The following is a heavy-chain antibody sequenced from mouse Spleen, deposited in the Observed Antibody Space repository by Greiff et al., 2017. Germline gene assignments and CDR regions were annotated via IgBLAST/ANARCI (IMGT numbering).Heavy chain of an antibody. J-gene: IGHJ1*01. V-gene: IGHV14-3*01. CDR1: GFNIKNTY. CDR2: IDPANGNT. D-gene: IGHD4-1*01. CDR3: ARGNWDGWYFDV. Sequence: VQLKESVAELVRPGASVKLSCTASGFNIKNTYMHWVKQRPEQGLEWIGRIDPANGNTKYAPKFQGKATIPADKSSNTAYLQLSSLTSEDPAIYYCARGNWDGWYFDVWGAGTTVTVSS.